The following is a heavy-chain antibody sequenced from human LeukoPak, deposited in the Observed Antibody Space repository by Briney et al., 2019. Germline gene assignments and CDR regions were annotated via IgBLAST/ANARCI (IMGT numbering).Heavy chain of an antibody. D-gene: IGHD1-26*01. CDR2: IYSGGST. Sequence: GGSLRLSCAASGFTVSSNYMSWVRQAPGKGLEWVSVIYSGGSTYYADSVKGRFTISRDNSKNTLYLQMNSLRAEDTAVYYWASSVRGATEYYFDYWGQGTLVTVSS. J-gene: IGHJ4*02. CDR1: GFTVSSNY. V-gene: IGHV3-53*01. CDR3: ASSVRGATEYYFDY.